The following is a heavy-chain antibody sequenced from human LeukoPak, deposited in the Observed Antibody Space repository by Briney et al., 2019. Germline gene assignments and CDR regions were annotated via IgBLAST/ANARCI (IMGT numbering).Heavy chain of an antibody. V-gene: IGHV1-8*01. CDR1: GYTFTSYD. J-gene: IGHJ4*02. D-gene: IGHD6-13*01. CDR3: ARGRLLYSSSWDFDY. Sequence: ASVKVSCKASGYTFTSYDINWVRQATGQGLEWMGWMNPNSGNTGYAQKLQGRVTMTTDTSTSTAYMELRSLRSDDTAVYYCARGRLLYSSSWDFDYWGQGTLVTVSS. CDR2: MNPNSGNT.